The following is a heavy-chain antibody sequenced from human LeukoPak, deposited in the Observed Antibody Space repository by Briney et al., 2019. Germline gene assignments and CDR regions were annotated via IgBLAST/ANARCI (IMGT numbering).Heavy chain of an antibody. CDR2: ITPDGTST. J-gene: IGHJ4*02. CDR1: GFTFSTYW. V-gene: IGHV3-74*01. Sequence: GGSLRLSCEASGFTFSTYWMHWVRQAPGKGLVWVSRITPDGTSTTYADSVKGRFTISRDNAKNTLYVQMNSLRAEDTAVYYCAKGVGIAAASSPFDYWGQGTLVTVSS. D-gene: IGHD6-13*01. CDR3: AKGVGIAAASSPFDY.